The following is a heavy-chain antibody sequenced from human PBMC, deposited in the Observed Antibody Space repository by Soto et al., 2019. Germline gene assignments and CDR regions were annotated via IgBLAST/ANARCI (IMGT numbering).Heavy chain of an antibody. CDR3: AKDDRTASRIDY. CDR2: ISGSGRNI. Sequence: EMQLLESGGGLVQPGGSLRLSCATSGLSFSLYSMGWVRQAPGKGLEWVSAISGSGRNIHYADSVKGRFTISRDNSKNTLSLQMNSLRAEDTALYYCAKDDRTASRIDYWGQGTLVTVSS. D-gene: IGHD2-21*02. CDR1: GLSFSLYS. V-gene: IGHV3-23*01. J-gene: IGHJ4*02.